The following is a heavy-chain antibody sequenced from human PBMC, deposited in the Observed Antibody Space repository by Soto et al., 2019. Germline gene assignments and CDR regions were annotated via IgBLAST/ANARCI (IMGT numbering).Heavy chain of an antibody. D-gene: IGHD5-18*01. J-gene: IGHJ5*02. CDR1: GGSISSYY. CDR3: ARDLKGDTAMVRGISWFDP. CDR2: IYYSGST. Sequence: SETLSITCTVSGGSISSYYWSWIRQPPGKGLEWIGYIYYSGSTNYNPSLKSRVTISVDTSKHQFSLKLSSVTAADTAVYYCARDLKGDTAMVRGISWFDPWGQGTLVTVS. V-gene: IGHV4-59*01.